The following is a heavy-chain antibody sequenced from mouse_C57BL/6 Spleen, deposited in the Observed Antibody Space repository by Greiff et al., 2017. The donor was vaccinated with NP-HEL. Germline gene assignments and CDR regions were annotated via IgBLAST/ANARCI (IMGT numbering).Heavy chain of an antibody. CDR3: ARHSYYSNPYYAMED. Sequence: EGQGVESGGDLVKPGGSLKLSCAASGFTFSSYGMSWVRQTPDKRLEWVATISSGGSYTYYPDSVKGRFPISRDNAKNTLYRKMSSLKTEDTALEYCARHSYYSNPYYAMEDWGQGTSVTVSS. V-gene: IGHV5-6*01. CDR2: ISSGGSYT. CDR1: GFTFSSYG. D-gene: IGHD2-5*01. J-gene: IGHJ4*01.